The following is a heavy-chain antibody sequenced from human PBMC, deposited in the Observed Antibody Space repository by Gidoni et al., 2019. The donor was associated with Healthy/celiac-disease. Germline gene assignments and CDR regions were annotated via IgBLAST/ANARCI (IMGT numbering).Heavy chain of an antibody. J-gene: IGHJ4*02. V-gene: IGHV3-9*01. Sequence: EVQLVESGGGLVQPGRSLRLSCAASGFTFDDYAMHWVRQAPGKGLGWVSGISWNSGSIGYADSVKGRFTISRDNAKNSLYLQMNSLRAEDTALYYCAKSRFRELGYFDYWGQGTLVTVSS. D-gene: IGHD1-7*01. CDR1: GFTFDDYA. CDR2: ISWNSGSI. CDR3: AKSRFRELGYFDY.